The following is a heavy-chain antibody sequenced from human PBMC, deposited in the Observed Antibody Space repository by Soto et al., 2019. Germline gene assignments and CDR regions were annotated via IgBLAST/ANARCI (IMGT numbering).Heavy chain of an antibody. Sequence: QPPGKGLEWIGEINHSGSTNYNPSLKSRVTISVDTSKNQFSLKLSSVTAADTAVYYCARELAVYCSSTSCQPNWFDPWGQGTLVTVSS. CDR2: INHSGST. CDR3: ARELAVYCSSTSCQPNWFDP. D-gene: IGHD2-2*01. V-gene: IGHV4-34*01. J-gene: IGHJ5*02.